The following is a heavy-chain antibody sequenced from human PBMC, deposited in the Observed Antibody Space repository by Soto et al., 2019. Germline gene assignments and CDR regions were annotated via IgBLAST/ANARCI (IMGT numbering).Heavy chain of an antibody. CDR2: IHYSGST. CDR1: GGSIRSGDYY. CDR3: ARVSDSYGPPFWY. D-gene: IGHD5-18*01. J-gene: IGHJ4*02. V-gene: IGHV4-31*03. Sequence: PSETLSLTCTVSGGSIRSGDYYWSWIRQFPGKGLEWIGYIHYSGSTYYNPSLKSRVTISVDTSKNQFSLNLSSVTAADTAVYYCARVSDSYGPPFWYWGQGTLVTVSS.